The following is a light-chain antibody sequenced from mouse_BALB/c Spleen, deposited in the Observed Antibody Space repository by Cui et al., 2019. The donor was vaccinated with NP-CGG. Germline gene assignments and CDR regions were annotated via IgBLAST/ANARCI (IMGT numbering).Light chain of an antibody. Sequence: AAVAQESALTTSPGETVTLTCRSSTGAVTTSNYANWVQEKPDHLFTGLIGGTNNRAPGVPARFSGSLIGDKAVLTITGAQTEDEAIYFCALWYSNHWVFGGGTKLTVL. J-gene: IGLJ1*01. CDR2: GTN. V-gene: IGLV1*01. CDR1: TGAVTTSNY. CDR3: ALWYSNHWV.